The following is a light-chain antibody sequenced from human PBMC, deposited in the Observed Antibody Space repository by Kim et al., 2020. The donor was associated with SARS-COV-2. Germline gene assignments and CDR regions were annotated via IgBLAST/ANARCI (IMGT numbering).Light chain of an antibody. Sequence: EIVLTQSPATLSLSPGERATLSCRASQSVSSYLAWYQQKPGQAPRLLIYDASNRATGIPVRFSGSGSGTDFTLTISSLEPEDFAVYYCQQRSNWPATFGGGTNVVIK. CDR2: DAS. V-gene: IGKV3-11*01. CDR3: QQRSNWPAT. CDR1: QSVSSY. J-gene: IGKJ4*01.